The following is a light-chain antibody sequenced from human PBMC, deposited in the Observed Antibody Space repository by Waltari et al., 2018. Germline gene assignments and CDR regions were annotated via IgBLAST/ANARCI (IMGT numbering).Light chain of an antibody. Sequence: ATVPCRASQSISSHLAWYQQKPGQPPRLLIYDESKRATGIPARFSCSGSGTDFTLTISSLEPEDFAVYYCQQRSNLWTFGQGTKVEIK. V-gene: IGKV3-11*01. CDR2: DES. CDR1: QSISSH. CDR3: QQRSNLWT. J-gene: IGKJ1*01.